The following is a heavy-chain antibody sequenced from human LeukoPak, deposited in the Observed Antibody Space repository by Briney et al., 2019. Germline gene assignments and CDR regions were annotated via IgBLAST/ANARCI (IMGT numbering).Heavy chain of an antibody. CDR2: IRTTPETPQYA. D-gene: IGHD3-9*01. CDR3: ATDQRYAFDY. Sequence: GGSLRLSCAPSGFNFTDYPMNWVRQAPGKGVEWISNIRTTPETPQYAYYAASVKGPLTISRDDGKNTLYLHMNSLRDDDTAVYYCATDQRYAFDYWGQGILVTVSS. CDR1: GFNFTDYP. V-gene: IGHV3-48*02. J-gene: IGHJ4*02.